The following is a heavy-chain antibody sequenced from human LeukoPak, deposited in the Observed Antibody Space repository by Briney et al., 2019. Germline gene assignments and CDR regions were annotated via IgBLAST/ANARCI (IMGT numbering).Heavy chain of an antibody. Sequence: SETLSLTCTVSGGSISSGDYYWSWIRQPPGKGLEWFGYIYYSGSTYYNPSLKSRVTISVDTSKNQFSLKLSSVTAADTAVYYCARGGRYYYDSSGSDWGQGTLVTVSS. CDR1: GGSISSGDYY. J-gene: IGHJ4*02. CDR2: IYYSGST. CDR3: ARGGRYYYDSSGSD. V-gene: IGHV4-30-4*01. D-gene: IGHD3-22*01.